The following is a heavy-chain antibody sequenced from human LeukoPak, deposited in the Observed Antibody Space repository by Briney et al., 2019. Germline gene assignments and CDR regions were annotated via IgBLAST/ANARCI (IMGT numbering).Heavy chain of an antibody. CDR2: IYTSGST. CDR3: ARGMGTTYYDYVWGSYRYDYFDY. CDR1: GGSISSYY. D-gene: IGHD3-16*02. V-gene: IGHV4-4*07. Sequence: PLETLSLTCTVSGGSISSYYWSWIRQPAGKGLEWIGRIYTSGSTNYNPSLKSRVTMSVDTSKNQFSLKLSSVTAADTAVYYCARGMGTTYYDYVWGSYRYDYFDYWGQGTLVTVSS. J-gene: IGHJ4*02.